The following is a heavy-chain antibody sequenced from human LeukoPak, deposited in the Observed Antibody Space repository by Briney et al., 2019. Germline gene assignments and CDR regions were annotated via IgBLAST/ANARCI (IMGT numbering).Heavy chain of an antibody. V-gene: IGHV1-46*01. J-gene: IGHJ5*02. CDR3: ARDGRGSYLNWFDP. CDR2: INPSGGST. D-gene: IGHD1-26*01. CDR1: EYTFSNYY. Sequence: GASVKVSCKASEYTFSNYYMHWVRQAPGQGLEWMAIINPSGGSTNYAQKLQGRVTMTTDTSTSTAYMELRSLRSDDTAVYYCARDGRGSYLNWFDPWGQGTLVTVSS.